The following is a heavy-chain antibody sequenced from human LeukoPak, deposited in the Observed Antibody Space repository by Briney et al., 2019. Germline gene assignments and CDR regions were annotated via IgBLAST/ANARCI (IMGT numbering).Heavy chain of an antibody. V-gene: IGHV3-23*01. CDR3: AKDNDSSGYYYDAFDI. D-gene: IGHD3-22*01. J-gene: IGHJ3*02. CDR2: ISGSGGST. Sequence: GGSLRLSCAASGFTSSSYAMSWVRQAPGKGLEWVSAISGSGGSTYYADSVKGRFTISRDNSKNTLYLQMNSLRAEDTAVYYCAKDNDSSGYYYDAFDIWGQGTMVTVSS. CDR1: GFTSSSYA.